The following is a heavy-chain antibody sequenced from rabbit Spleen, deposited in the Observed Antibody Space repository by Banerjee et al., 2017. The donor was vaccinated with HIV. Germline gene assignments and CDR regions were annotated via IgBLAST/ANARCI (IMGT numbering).Heavy chain of an antibody. CDR2: IDTGSSGFT. CDR3: ASDVSRTKINL. CDR1: GVSFSSNYY. Sequence: QSLEESGGDLVKPGASLTLTCTASGVSFSSNYYMCWVRQAPGKGLEWIACIDTGSSGFTYFASWAKGRFTISKTSSTTVTLQVTSLTAADTATYFCASDVSRTKINLWGQGTLVTVS. D-gene: IGHD1-1*01. J-gene: IGHJ4*01. V-gene: IGHV1S40*01.